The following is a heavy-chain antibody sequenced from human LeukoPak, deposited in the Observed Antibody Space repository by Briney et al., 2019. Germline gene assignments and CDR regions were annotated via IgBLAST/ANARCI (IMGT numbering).Heavy chain of an antibody. CDR2: INPKSGGT. CDR3: ARGPTYTN. J-gene: IGHJ1*01. Sequence: ASVKVSCKASGYSFIDYYMHWVRQAPGQGLEWMGWINPKSGGTDYEQKFRGRVTMTRDTCISTAYMELSRLTSDDTAVYYCARGPTYTNWGQGTLVTVSS. CDR1: GYSFIDYY. V-gene: IGHV1-2*02. D-gene: IGHD2-2*02.